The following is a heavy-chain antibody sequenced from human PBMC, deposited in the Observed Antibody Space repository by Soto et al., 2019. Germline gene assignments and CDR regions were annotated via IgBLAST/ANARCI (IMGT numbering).Heavy chain of an antibody. CDR1: GFTFSSYS. V-gene: IGHV3-21*01. D-gene: IGHD4-17*01. CDR2: ISSSSSYI. Sequence: EVQLVESGGGLVKPGGSLRLSCAASGFTFSSYSMNWVRQAPGKGLEWVSFISSSSSYIYYADSVKGRFTISRDNAKNSLYLQMNSLRAEDTAVYYCARDASDYTSYYYYGMDVWGQGTTVTVSS. CDR3: ARDASDYTSYYYYGMDV. J-gene: IGHJ6*02.